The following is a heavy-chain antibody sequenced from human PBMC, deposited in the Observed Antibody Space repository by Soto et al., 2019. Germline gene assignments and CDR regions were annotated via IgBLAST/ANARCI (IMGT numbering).Heavy chain of an antibody. D-gene: IGHD2-2*01. J-gene: IGHJ4*02. CDR2: ISANGQGI. CDR3: AKDRDYPRDQFHY. CDR1: GFTFSINA. V-gene: IGHV3-23*01. Sequence: GGSLRLSCAASGFTFSINAMSWVRQAPGKGLEWVSAISANGQGIHYADSVRGRFTISRDNSKNTVFLHMDSLRAEDTAVYYCAKDRDYPRDQFHYWGQGTLVTVSS.